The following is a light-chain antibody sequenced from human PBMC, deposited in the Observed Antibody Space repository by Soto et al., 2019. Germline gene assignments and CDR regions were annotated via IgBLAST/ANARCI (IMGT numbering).Light chain of an antibody. V-gene: IGLV2-8*01. J-gene: IGLJ1*01. Sequence: QSALTQPPSASGSPGQSVTISCTGTSSDVGGYNYVSWYQQHPGKAPNLLIYEVTKRPSGVPDRFSCSKSGNTASLPVSGLLEDDDAAYYCCSNAGSSYYVFGTGTKLTVL. CDR3: CSNAGSSYYV. CDR1: SSDVGGYNY. CDR2: EVT.